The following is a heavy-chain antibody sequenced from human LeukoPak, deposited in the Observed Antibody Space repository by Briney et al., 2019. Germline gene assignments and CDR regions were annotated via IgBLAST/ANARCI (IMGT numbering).Heavy chain of an antibody. CDR2: ISAYNGNT. V-gene: IGHV1-18*01. J-gene: IGHJ4*02. Sequence: ASVKVSCKASGYTFTSYGISWVRQAPGQGLEWMGWISAYNGNTNYAQKLQGRVTMTTDTSTSTAYMDLRSLRSDDTAVYYCARTYDYVWGSYRNYYFDYWGQGTLVTVSS. CDR1: GYTFTSYG. D-gene: IGHD3-16*02. CDR3: ARTYDYVWGSYRNYYFDY.